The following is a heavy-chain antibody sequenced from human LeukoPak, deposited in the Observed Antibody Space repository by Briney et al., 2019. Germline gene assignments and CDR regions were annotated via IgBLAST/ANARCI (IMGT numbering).Heavy chain of an antibody. D-gene: IGHD3-22*01. CDR2: INTDGSST. Sequence: GGSLRLSCAASGFTFSSYWMHWVRQAPGKGLVWVSRINTDGSSTTYADSVKGRFTTSRDNAKNTLYLQMNSLRAEDTAVYYCARVATYYDSSGYNSGYFDYWGQGTLVTVSS. CDR1: GFTFSSYW. J-gene: IGHJ4*02. CDR3: ARVATYYDSSGYNSGYFDY. V-gene: IGHV3-74*01.